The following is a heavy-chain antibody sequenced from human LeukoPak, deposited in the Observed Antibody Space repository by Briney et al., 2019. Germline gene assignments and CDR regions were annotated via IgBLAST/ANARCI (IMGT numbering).Heavy chain of an antibody. Sequence: GGSLRLSCAASGFTFNSYWMHWVRQAPGKGLVWVSRINSDGSSTSYADSVKGRFTISRDNAKNTLYLQMNSLRAEDTAVDYCARDGDGYYDSSILWGQGTLVTVSS. CDR2: INSDGSST. J-gene: IGHJ4*02. CDR3: ARDGDGYYDSSIL. V-gene: IGHV3-74*01. CDR1: GFTFNSYW. D-gene: IGHD3-22*01.